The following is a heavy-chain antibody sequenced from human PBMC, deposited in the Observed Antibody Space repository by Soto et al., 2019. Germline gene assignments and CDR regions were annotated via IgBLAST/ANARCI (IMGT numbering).Heavy chain of an antibody. J-gene: IGHJ6*03. CDR1: GGSFSGYY. V-gene: IGHV4-34*01. CDR2: INHSGST. D-gene: IGHD3-3*01. CDR3: ARGRGHILEWSIAYYMDV. Sequence: PSETLSLTCAVYGGSFSGYYWSWIRQPPGKGLEWIGEINHSGSTNYNPSLKSRVTISVDTSKNQFSLKLSSVTAADTAVYYCARGRGHILEWSIAYYMDVWGKGTTVTVSS.